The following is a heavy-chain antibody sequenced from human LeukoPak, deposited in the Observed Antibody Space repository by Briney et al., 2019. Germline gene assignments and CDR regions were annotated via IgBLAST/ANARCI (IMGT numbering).Heavy chain of an antibody. CDR1: GFTLSGYW. CDR2: LHADGIER. D-gene: IGHD5-12*01. J-gene: IGHJ4*02. CDR3: ARGGYGFDY. V-gene: IGHV3-7*01. Sequence: GGSLRLSCAASGFTLSGYWMSWVRQAPGKGLEWVARLHADGIERYFVDSVKGRLTISRDNAKNSLYLQMYSLRLDDTAVYYCARGGYGFDYLGQGTLVTVSS.